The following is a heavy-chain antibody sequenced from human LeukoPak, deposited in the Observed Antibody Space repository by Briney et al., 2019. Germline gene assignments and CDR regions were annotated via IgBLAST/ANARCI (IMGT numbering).Heavy chain of an antibody. CDR1: GYRLTELY. Sequence: ASVKVSCKVSGYRLTELYIYWVLQAPGEGPEWMGGFDPEDDRGIYAQKFQGRVTMTEDTSTNTAYMELSSLRSEDSAMYYCAAPSARSTVTTWSAFDLWGQGTVVTVSS. CDR2: FDPEDDRG. V-gene: IGHV1-24*01. D-gene: IGHD4-17*01. J-gene: IGHJ3*01. CDR3: AAPSARSTVTTWSAFDL.